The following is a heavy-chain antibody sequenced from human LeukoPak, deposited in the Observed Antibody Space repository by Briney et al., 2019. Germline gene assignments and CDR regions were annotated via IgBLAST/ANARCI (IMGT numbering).Heavy chain of an antibody. CDR3: ARMMSTVTTFDI. Sequence: SETLSLTCTVSGGSISSSSYYWGWVRQPPGKGLEWIGTIFYTGSTYYNPSLKSRVTISVDTSKNQFSLKLSSVTAADTAVYYCARMMSTVTTFDIWGQGTMVTVSS. CDR1: GGSISSSSYY. CDR2: IFYTGST. J-gene: IGHJ3*02. V-gene: IGHV4-39*01. D-gene: IGHD4-17*01.